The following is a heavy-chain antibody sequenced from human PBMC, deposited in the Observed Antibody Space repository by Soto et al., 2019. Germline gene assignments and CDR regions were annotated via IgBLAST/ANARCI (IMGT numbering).Heavy chain of an antibody. V-gene: IGHV4-30-2*01. J-gene: IGHJ5*01. D-gene: IGHD3-10*01. CDR3: ASHYGSGSYYVTS. CDR2: MYPSGST. Sequence: PSETLSLTCAVSSGSISTDGYSXSWIRQPPGEGLEWIGYMYPSGSTYYDPSLKSRVTISVDRSKNQMSLKLKLTSVTAADTAVYYCASHYGSGSYYVTSWGHGTLVTVSS. CDR1: SGSISTDGYS.